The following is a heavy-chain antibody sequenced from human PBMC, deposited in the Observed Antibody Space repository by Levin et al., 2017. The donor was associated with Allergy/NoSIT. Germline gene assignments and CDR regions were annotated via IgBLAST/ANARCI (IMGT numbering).Heavy chain of an antibody. CDR1: GFTFCNFA. J-gene: IGHJ5*02. V-gene: IGHV3-64D*06. D-gene: IGHD1-1*01. Sequence: GESLKISCLASGFTFCNFAMHWVRQAPGEGLTYVSAINSNGDSLYYADSVKGRFTISRDNSKNTLYLQMSSLRIEDTAVYYCVKGWGLERRASWFDPWGQGTLATVSS. CDR3: VKGWGLERRASWFDP. CDR2: INSNGDSL.